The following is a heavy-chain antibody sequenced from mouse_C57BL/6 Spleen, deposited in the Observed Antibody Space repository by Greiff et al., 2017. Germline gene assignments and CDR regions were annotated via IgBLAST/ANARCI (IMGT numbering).Heavy chain of an antibody. CDR2: ISRGGDYI. Sequence: EVQLVESGEGLVKPGGSLKLSCAASGFTFSSYAMSWVRQTPEKRLEWVAYISRGGDYIYYADTVKGRFTISRDNARNTLYLQMSSLKSEDTAMYYCTRGANWAYWYFDVWGTGTTVTVSS. CDR1: GFTFSSYA. J-gene: IGHJ1*03. V-gene: IGHV5-9-1*02. CDR3: TRGANWAYWYFDV. D-gene: IGHD4-1*01.